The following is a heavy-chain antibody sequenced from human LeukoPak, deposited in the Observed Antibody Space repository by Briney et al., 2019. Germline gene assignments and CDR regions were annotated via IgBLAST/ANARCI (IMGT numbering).Heavy chain of an antibody. V-gene: IGHV1-18*01. J-gene: IGHJ5*02. CDR1: GYTFTSYG. D-gene: IGHD6-13*01. Sequence: GASVKVSCKASGYTFTSYGISWVRQAPGQGLEWMGWISAYNGNTNYAQKLQGRVTMTTDTSTSTAYMELRSLRSDDTAVYYCARASVSLLYSITENWFDPWGQGTLVTVSS. CDR2: ISAYNGNT. CDR3: ARASVSLLYSITENWFDP.